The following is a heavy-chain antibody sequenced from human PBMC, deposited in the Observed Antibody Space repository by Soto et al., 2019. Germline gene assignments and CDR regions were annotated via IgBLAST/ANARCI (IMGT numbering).Heavy chain of an antibody. D-gene: IGHD2-15*01. CDR1: GHIFTAYS. CDR2: VNPSGGST. V-gene: IGHV1-46*01. Sequence: ASVKVSCKASGHIFTAYSMHWVRQAPGQGLEWMGVVNPSGGSTNYAQKFQGRITMTRDTSPSTVYMDLSSLTSEDTAVYYCAREENCSDGICYSEYFQRWGQGTLVTVSS. J-gene: IGHJ1*01. CDR3: AREENCSDGICYSEYFQR.